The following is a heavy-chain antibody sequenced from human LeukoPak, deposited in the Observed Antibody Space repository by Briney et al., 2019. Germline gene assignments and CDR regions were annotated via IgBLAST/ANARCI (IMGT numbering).Heavy chain of an antibody. CDR3: ARVQTPSGNSPCNY. Sequence: GASLQISCKGSGYSFTSYWIGWVRQLPGKGLEWMGIIYPGDSDTRYSPSFQGQVTISADKSISTAYLQWSSLKASDTAMYYCARVQTPSGNSPCNYWGQGTLVTVSS. CDR2: IYPGDSDT. V-gene: IGHV5-51*01. J-gene: IGHJ4*02. D-gene: IGHD3-3*01. CDR1: GYSFTSYW.